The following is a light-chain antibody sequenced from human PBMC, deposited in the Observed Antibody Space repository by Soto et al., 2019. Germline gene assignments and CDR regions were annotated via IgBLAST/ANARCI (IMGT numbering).Light chain of an antibody. CDR3: SSYTSSSTPYV. Sequence: QSALPQPASVSGSPGQSITISCTGTSSDVGGYNYVSWYQQHPVKAPKLMIYDVTNRPSRVSDRFSGSKSGNTASLTISGLQAEDEADYYCSSYTSSSTPYVFGTGTKLTVL. J-gene: IGLJ1*01. CDR2: DVT. V-gene: IGLV2-14*01. CDR1: SSDVGGYNY.